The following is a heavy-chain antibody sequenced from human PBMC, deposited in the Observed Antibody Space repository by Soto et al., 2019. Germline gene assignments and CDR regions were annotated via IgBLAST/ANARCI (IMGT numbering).Heavy chain of an antibody. CDR2: INAGNGNT. D-gene: IGHD2-8*01. CDR1: GYTFTSYA. J-gene: IGHJ6*02. V-gene: IGHV1-3*01. CDR3: AREKKCTNGVCYYYYGMDV. Sequence: AASVKVSCKASGYTFTSYAMHWVRQAPGQRLEWMGWINAGNGNTKYSQKFQGRVTITRDTSASTAYMELSSLRSEDTAVYYCAREKKCTNGVCYYYYGMDVWGQGTTVTVSS.